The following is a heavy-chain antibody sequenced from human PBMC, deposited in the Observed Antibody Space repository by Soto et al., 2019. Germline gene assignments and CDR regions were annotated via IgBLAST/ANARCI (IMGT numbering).Heavy chain of an antibody. D-gene: IGHD6-6*01. V-gene: IGHV3-23*01. J-gene: IGHJ4*02. CDR2: ISGSGDNT. CDR1: GFTFSNYA. CDR3: AKRPGSSSYYFDY. Sequence: GGSLRLSCAASGFTFSNYAMSWVRQAPGKGLEWVSAISGSGDNTFYADSVKGRFTISRDNSKNTLYLQMNSLRAEDTAVYYCAKRPGSSSYYFDYWGQGTLVTVSS.